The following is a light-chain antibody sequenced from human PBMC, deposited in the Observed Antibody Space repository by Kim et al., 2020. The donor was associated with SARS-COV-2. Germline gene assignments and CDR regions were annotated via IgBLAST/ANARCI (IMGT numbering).Light chain of an antibody. CDR1: SSDVGGYNY. CDR3: SSYTSSSLYV. J-gene: IGLJ1*01. Sequence: QSALTQPASVSGSPGQSINISCTGTSSDVGGYNYVSWYQQHPGKAPKLMIYDVSNRPSGVSNRFSGSKSGNTASLTISGLQAEDEADYYCSSYTSSSLYVFGTGTKVTVL. CDR2: DVS. V-gene: IGLV2-14*03.